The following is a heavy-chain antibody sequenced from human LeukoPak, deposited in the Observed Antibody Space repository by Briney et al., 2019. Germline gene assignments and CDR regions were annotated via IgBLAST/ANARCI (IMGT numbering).Heavy chain of an antibody. D-gene: IGHD3-3*01. Sequence: SETLSLTCTVSGGSINNWAWIRQTPEQQLEWIGSVSHDGITKYSPSLGGRVSLSADTSKNAFFMEVHSVTAADSAIYYCARHTIFCSFINCSPFDPWGQGTLVTVSS. J-gene: IGHJ5*02. V-gene: IGHV4-59*04. CDR3: ARHTIFCSFINCSPFDP. CDR2: VSHDGIT. CDR1: GGSINN.